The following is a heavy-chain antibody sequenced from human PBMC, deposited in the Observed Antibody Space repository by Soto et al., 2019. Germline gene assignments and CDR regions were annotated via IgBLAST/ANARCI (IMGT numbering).Heavy chain of an antibody. CDR2: ISYDGSNK. V-gene: IGHV3-30-3*01. CDR1: GFTFSSYA. J-gene: IGHJ6*02. CDR3: ARDRSSLPPRYYYGMDV. Sequence: PGGSLRLSCAASGFTFSSYAMHWVRQAPGKGLEWVAVISYDGSNKYYADSVKGRFTISRDNSKNTLYLQMSSLRAEDTAVYYCARDRSSLPPRYYYGMDVWGQGTTVTVSS. D-gene: IGHD1-26*01.